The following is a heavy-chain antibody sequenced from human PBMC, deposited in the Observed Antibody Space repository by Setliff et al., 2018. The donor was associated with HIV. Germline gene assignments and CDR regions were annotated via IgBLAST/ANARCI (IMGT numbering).Heavy chain of an antibody. CDR2: MSFSGNT. CDR3: ARDDYGDYTVFDI. J-gene: IGHJ3*02. Sequence: SETLSLTCTVSGGSISSSSHYWGWIRQPPGKGLEWIGSMSFSGNTYNNPSLKSRVTMSVDTSKNQFSLKLSSVTAADTAVYYCARDDYGDYTVFDIWGQGTMVTVSS. CDR1: GGSISSSSHY. V-gene: IGHV4-39*07. D-gene: IGHD4-17*01.